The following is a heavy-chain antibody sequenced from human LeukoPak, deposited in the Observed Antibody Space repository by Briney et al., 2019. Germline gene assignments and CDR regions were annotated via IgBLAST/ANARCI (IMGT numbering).Heavy chain of an antibody. D-gene: IGHD4/OR15-4a*01. J-gene: IGHJ4*02. CDR1: GLTFSNYN. CDR3: ARDHDYGFDF. Sequence: PGGPLTLSCAPSGLTFSNYNMNWLRQAPGKGLEWVSFISTTSSTIYCADSVEGRFTISRDNAKNSLYLQMNSLRDEDTAVYYCARDHDYGFDFWGQGTLVTVSS. CDR2: ISTTSSTI. V-gene: IGHV3-48*02.